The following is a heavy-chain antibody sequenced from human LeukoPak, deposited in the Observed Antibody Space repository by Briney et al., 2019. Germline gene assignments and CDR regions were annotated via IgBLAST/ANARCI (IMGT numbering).Heavy chain of an antibody. CDR3: ARGMVATNFDY. V-gene: IGHV4-59*01. CDR1: GGSISSYY. J-gene: IGHJ4*02. CDR2: IYYSGST. Sequence: SETLSLPCTVSGGSISSYYWSWIRQPPGKGLEWIGYIYYSGSTNYNPSLKSRVTISADTSKNQFSLKLSTVTAADTAVYYCARGMVATNFDYWGQGTLVTVSS. D-gene: IGHD5-12*01.